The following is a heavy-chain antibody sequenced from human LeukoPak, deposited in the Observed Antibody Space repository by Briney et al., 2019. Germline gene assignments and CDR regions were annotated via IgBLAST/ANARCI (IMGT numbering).Heavy chain of an antibody. V-gene: IGHV1-2*02. Sequence: ASVKVSCKASGYTFTGYYMHWVRQAPGQGLEWMGWINPNSGGTNYAQKLQGTVTMTTDTSTSTAYMELRSLRSDDTAVYYCARDVHDRSGYYAADAFDIWGQGTIVTVSS. J-gene: IGHJ3*02. D-gene: IGHD3-22*01. CDR2: INPNSGGT. CDR3: ARDVHDRSGYYAADAFDI. CDR1: GYTFTGYY.